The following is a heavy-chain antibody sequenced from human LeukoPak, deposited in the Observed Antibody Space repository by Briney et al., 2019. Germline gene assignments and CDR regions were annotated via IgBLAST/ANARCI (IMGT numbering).Heavy chain of an antibody. J-gene: IGHJ6*03. CDR2: ISSTSYYI. V-gene: IGHV3-21*01. D-gene: IGHD4-17*01. Sequence: GGSLRLSCAASVFTFSTYSMNWVRQAPGKGLEWVSSISSTSYYIYYADSVKGRFTISRDNAKNSLYLQMNSLRGEDTAVYYCARNPPWGDYGDFGGGYYYYYYMDVWGKGTTVTVSS. CDR3: ARNPPWGDYGDFGGGYYYYYYMDV. CDR1: VFTFSTYS.